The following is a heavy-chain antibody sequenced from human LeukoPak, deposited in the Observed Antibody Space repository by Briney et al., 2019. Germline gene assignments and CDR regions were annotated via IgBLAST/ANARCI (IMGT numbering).Heavy chain of an antibody. Sequence: SETLSLTCSVSDGSINSYYWNWIRRPPGKGLEWIGYIYYSGTTNYNPSLKSRVTISVDTSKSQFSLKLNSVTAADTAVYYCARSGGYSSPQNYWGQGTLVTVSS. J-gene: IGHJ4*02. CDR1: DGSINSYY. CDR3: ARSGGYSSPQNY. CDR2: IYYSGTT. V-gene: IGHV4-59*01. D-gene: IGHD6-19*01.